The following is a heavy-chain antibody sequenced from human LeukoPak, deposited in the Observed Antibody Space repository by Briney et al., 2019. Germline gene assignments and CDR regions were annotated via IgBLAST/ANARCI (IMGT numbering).Heavy chain of an antibody. Sequence: GASVKVSCKSSGYTFTGYYLHLVRQAPGQGLEWVVWINPNNGGTNYAQTFQVRVTMTRDTSISTAYMELSRLRFDDTAVYYCARGGSRSSGAFDIWGQGTMVTVSS. V-gene: IGHV1-2*02. CDR1: GYTFTGYY. D-gene: IGHD6-13*01. CDR2: INPNNGGT. J-gene: IGHJ3*02. CDR3: ARGGSRSSGAFDI.